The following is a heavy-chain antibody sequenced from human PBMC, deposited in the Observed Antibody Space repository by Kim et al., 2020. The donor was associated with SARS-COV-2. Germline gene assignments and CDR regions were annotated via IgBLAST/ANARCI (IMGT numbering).Heavy chain of an antibody. D-gene: IGHD2-2*01. J-gene: IGHJ6*02. CDR1: GFTFSSYW. V-gene: IGHV3-7*03. CDR3: ARDIVVVPAATRDYYYYGMDV. CDR2: IKQDGSEK. Sequence: GGSLRLSCAASGFTFSSYWMSWVRQAPGKGLEWVANIKQDGSEKYYVDSVKGRFTISRDNAKNSLYLQMNSLRAEDTAVYYCARDIVVVPAATRDYYYYGMDVWGQGTTVTVSS.